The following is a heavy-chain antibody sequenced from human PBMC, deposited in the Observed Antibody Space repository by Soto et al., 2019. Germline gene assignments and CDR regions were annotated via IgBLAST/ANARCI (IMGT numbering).Heavy chain of an antibody. CDR2: ISSSSSTI. Sequence: EVQLVESGGGLVQPGGSLRLSCAASGFTFSSYSMNWVRQAPGKGLEWVSYISSSSSTIYYADSVKGRFTISRDNAKNSLYLQMNSLRDEDTAVYYCAREGYNWNYETGHGMDVWGQGTTVTVSS. CDR3: AREGYNWNYETGHGMDV. CDR1: GFTFSSYS. J-gene: IGHJ6*02. D-gene: IGHD1-7*01. V-gene: IGHV3-48*02.